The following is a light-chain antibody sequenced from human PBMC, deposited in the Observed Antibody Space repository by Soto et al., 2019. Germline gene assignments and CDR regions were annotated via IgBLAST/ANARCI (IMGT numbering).Light chain of an antibody. CDR3: QSYDNSLTGSVV. V-gene: IGLV2-14*02. Sequence: QSALTQPASVSGSPGRSITISCTGTSTDVGRYTLVSWYQHHPGYAPKLIIYGNSHRPSGVPDRFSGSKSGTSASLAITGLQAEDEADYYCQSYDNSLTGSVVFGGGTKLTVL. CDR2: GNS. J-gene: IGLJ2*01. CDR1: STDVGRYTL.